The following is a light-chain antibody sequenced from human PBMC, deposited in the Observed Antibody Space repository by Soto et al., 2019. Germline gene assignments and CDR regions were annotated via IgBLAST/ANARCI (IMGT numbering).Light chain of an antibody. J-gene: IGKJ4*01. CDR3: QHRSHWRPPLT. Sequence: EIVLTQSPATLSLSPGERATLSCGASRSVSSYLAWYQQKPGQAPRLLIYDASYRATGIPARFSGSGSGTDFALTITSLEPQDFAFYYCQHRSHWRPPLTFGGGTKVEIK. CDR1: RSVSSY. CDR2: DAS. V-gene: IGKV3-11*01.